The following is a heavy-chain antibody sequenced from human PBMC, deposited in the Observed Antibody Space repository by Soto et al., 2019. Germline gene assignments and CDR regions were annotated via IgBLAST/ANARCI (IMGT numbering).Heavy chain of an antibody. V-gene: IGHV5-51*01. D-gene: IGHD2-2*01. CDR2: IYPGDSDT. J-gene: IGHJ5*02. Sequence: LGESLKISCKGSGYSFTSYWIGWVRQMPGKGLEWMGIIYPGDSDTRYSPSFQGQVTISADKSISTAYLQWSSLKASDTAMYYCARQYCSSTSCYEGNWFDPWGQGTLVTVSS. CDR3: ARQYCSSTSCYEGNWFDP. CDR1: GYSFTSYW.